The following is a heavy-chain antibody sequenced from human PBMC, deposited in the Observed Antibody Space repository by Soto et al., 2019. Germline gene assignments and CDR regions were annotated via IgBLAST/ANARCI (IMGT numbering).Heavy chain of an antibody. CDR1: GGTFSSYA. D-gene: IGHD5-18*01. Sequence: AASVKVSCKASGGTFSSYAISWVRQAPGQGLEWMGGIIPIFGTANYAQKFQGRVTITADESTSTAYMELSSLRSEDTAVYYCARSRDGYNSDYWGQGTLVTVSS. V-gene: IGHV1-69*13. CDR2: IIPIFGTA. J-gene: IGHJ4*02. CDR3: ARSRDGYNSDY.